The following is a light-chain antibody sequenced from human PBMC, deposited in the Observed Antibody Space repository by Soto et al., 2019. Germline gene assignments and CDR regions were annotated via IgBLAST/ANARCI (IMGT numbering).Light chain of an antibody. CDR3: SSYAGSSNV. J-gene: IGLJ1*01. Sequence: QSALTQPPSASWSPGQSVAISCTVTSSDVGGYNYVSWYQQHPGKAPKLMIYEVNKRPSGVPDRFSGSKSGNTASLTVSGLQAEDEADYYCSSYAGSSNVFGTGTKLTVL. V-gene: IGLV2-8*01. CDR1: SSDVGGYNY. CDR2: EVN.